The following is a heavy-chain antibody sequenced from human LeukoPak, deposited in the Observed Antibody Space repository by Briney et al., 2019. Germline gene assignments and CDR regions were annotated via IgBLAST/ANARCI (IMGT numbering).Heavy chain of an antibody. CDR2: IKQDGSEK. Sequence: PSETLSLTCSVSGDSVSSAGYHWSWIRQAPGKGLEWVANIKQDGSEKYYVDSVKGRFTISRDNAKNSLYLQMNSLRAEDTAVYYCARELAAAYWFDPWGQGTLVTVSS. CDR1: GDSVSSAG. CDR3: ARELAAAYWFDP. D-gene: IGHD6-13*01. J-gene: IGHJ5*02. V-gene: IGHV3-7*01.